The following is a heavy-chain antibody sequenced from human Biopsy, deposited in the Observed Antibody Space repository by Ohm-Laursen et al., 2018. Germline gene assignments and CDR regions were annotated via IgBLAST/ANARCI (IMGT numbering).Heavy chain of an antibody. D-gene: IGHD5-24*01. J-gene: IGHJ4*02. CDR3: ATDADGYYTEFDF. Sequence: SVKVSCNASGGPFNNHAFSWVRQAPGQGLEGLGRIVPILGTVNYAQRFQGRVARTADKSTGTAYMELNRLISDDTAVYYCATDADGYYTEFDFWGQGTLITVSS. CDR2: IVPILGTV. V-gene: IGHV1-69*04. CDR1: GGPFNNHA.